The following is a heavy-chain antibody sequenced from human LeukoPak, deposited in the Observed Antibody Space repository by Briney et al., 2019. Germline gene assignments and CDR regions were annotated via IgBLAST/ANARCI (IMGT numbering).Heavy chain of an antibody. CDR1: GFTFVSHW. CDR2: INQDGSEK. D-gene: IGHD3-9*01. J-gene: IGHJ6*03. Sequence: PGGSLRLSCVASGFTFVSHWMTWVRQAPGKGLEWVANINQDGSEKYYVDSVKGRFTISRDNAKNSLYLQMNSLRAEDAAVYYCAKDGVLRYFDWLRYYYYMDVWGKGTTVTISS. V-gene: IGHV3-7*01. CDR3: AKDGVLRYFDWLRYYYYMDV.